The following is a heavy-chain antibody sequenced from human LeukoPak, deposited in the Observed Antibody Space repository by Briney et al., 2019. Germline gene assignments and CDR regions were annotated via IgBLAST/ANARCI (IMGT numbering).Heavy chain of an antibody. Sequence: GGSLRLSCAASGFIFSNYAMSWVRQGPGKGLEWVSIISATGGSTFYADSAKGRFIIFRDNLENTLHLQMDSLRAEDTAIYYCAKSGLSLTSTSYPYDSWGQGTLVTVSS. CDR2: ISATGGST. CDR3: AKSGLSLTSTSYPYDS. V-gene: IGHV3-23*01. CDR1: GFIFSNYA. D-gene: IGHD2-2*01. J-gene: IGHJ4*02.